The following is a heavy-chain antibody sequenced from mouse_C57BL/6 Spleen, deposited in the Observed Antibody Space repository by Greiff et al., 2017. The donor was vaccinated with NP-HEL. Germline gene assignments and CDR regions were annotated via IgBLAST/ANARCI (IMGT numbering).Heavy chain of an antibody. CDR1: GYTFTDYE. CDR3: TRPLYGSSYLDY. CDR2: IDPETGGT. J-gene: IGHJ2*01. D-gene: IGHD1-1*01. V-gene: IGHV1-15*01. Sequence: QVQLQQSGAELVRPGASVTLSCKASGYTFTDYEMHWVKQTPVHGLEWIGAIDPETGGTAYNQKFKGKAILTADKSSSTAYMELRSLTSEDSAFYYCTRPLYGSSYLDYWGQGTTLTVSS.